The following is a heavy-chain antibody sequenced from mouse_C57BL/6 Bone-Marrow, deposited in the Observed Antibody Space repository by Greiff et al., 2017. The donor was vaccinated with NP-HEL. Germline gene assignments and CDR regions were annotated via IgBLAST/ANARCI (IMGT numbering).Heavy chain of an antibody. CDR3: AIYYDYDGGYFDY. V-gene: IGHV1-52*01. D-gene: IGHD2-4*01. CDR2: IDPSDSET. CDR1: GYTFTSYW. Sequence: QVQLQQPGAELVRPGSSVKLSCKASGYTFTSYWMHWVKQRPIQGLEWIGNIDPSDSETHYNQKFKDKATLTVDKSSSTAYMQLSSLTSEDSAVYYCAIYYDYDGGYFDYWGQGTTLTVSS. J-gene: IGHJ2*01.